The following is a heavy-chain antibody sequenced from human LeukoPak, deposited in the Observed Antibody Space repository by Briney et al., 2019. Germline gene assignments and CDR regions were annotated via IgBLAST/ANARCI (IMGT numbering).Heavy chain of an antibody. CDR1: GGTFSSYA. CDR2: IIPIFGTA. CDR3: ARTFEVYATLDY. V-gene: IGHV1-69*13. D-gene: IGHD2-8*01. Sequence: ASVKVSCKASGGTFSSYAISWVRQAPGQGLEWMGGIIPIFGTANYAQKFQGRVTITADESTSTAYMELSSLRSEDTAVYYRARTFEVYATLDYWGQGTLVTVSS. J-gene: IGHJ4*02.